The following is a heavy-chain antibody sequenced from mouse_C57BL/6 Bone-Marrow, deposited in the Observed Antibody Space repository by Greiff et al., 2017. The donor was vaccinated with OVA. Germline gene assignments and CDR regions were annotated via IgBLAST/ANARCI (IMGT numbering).Heavy chain of an antibody. J-gene: IGHJ4*01. Sequence: QVQLKQSGPELVKPGASVKISCKASGYAFSSSWMNWVKQRPGKGLEWIGRIYPGDGDTNYNGKFKGKATLTADKSSSTAYMQLSSLTSEDSAVYFCARSSVVDAMDYWGQGTSVTVSS. CDR1: GYAFSSSW. V-gene: IGHV1-82*01. CDR3: ARSSVVDAMDY. D-gene: IGHD1-1*01. CDR2: IYPGDGDT.